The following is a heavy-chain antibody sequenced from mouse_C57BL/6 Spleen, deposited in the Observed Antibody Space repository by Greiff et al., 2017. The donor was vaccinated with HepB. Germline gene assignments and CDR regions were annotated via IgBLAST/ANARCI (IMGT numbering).Heavy chain of an antibody. CDR1: GFTFSDYG. V-gene: IGHV5-17*01. CDR3: ARDITAVVAHWYFDV. CDR2: ISSGSSTI. D-gene: IGHD1-1*01. J-gene: IGHJ1*03. Sequence: EVQGVESGGGLVKPGGSLKLSCAASGFTFSDYGMHWVRQAPEKGLEWVAYISSGSSTIYYADTVKGRFTISRDNAKNTLFLQMTSLRSEDTAMYYCARDITAVVAHWYFDVWGTGTTVTVSS.